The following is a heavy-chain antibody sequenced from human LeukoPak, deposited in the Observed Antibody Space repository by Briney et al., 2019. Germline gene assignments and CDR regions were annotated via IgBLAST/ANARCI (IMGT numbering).Heavy chain of an antibody. J-gene: IGHJ5*02. CDR1: GFTFSGYS. CDR2: ISSSGSTT. D-gene: IGHD2-15*01. Sequence: GGSLRLSCAASGFTFSGYSMNWVRQAPGKGLEWVSYISSSGSTTHYADSVKGRFTISRDNPKNSLYLQMNTLRAEDTAVYYCARSIAAKTNWFDPWGQGTLVTVSS. CDR3: ARSIAAKTNWFDP. V-gene: IGHV3-48*04.